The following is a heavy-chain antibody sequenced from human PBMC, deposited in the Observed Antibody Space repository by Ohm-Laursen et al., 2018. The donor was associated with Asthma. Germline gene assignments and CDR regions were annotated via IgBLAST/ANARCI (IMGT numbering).Heavy chain of an antibody. CDR1: GFTFDDYA. J-gene: IGHJ6*02. CDR3: AKDVKAYYGSGSYYAYHGMDV. Sequence: SLRLSCAASGFTFDDYAMHWVRQAPGKGLEWVSGISWNSGSIGYADSVKGRFTISRDNAKNSLYLQMNSLRAEDTALYYCAKDVKAYYGSGSYYAYHGMDVWGLGTTVTVSS. D-gene: IGHD3-10*01. CDR2: ISWNSGSI. V-gene: IGHV3-9*01.